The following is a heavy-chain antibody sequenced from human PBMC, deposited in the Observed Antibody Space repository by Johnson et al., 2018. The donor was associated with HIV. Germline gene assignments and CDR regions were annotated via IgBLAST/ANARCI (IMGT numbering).Heavy chain of an antibody. D-gene: IGHD6-13*01. CDR2: IRYDGSNK. CDR1: GFTFSSYA. Sequence: QVQLVESGGGVVRPGRSLRLSCAASGFTFSSYAMSWVRQAPGKGLEWVAFIRYDGSNKYYADSVKGRFTISRDNSNNTLYRQMKSLRAEDTAVYYCAKDDGTAGYSSSSPARPYGAFDIWGQGTMVTVSS. J-gene: IGHJ3*02. V-gene: IGHV3-30*02. CDR3: AKDDGTAGYSSSSPARPYGAFDI.